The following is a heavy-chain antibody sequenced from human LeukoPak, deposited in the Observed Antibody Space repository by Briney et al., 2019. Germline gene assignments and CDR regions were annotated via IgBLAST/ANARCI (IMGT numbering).Heavy chain of an antibody. J-gene: IGHJ4*02. D-gene: IGHD2-15*01. CDR3: ARHPFATPFDH. Sequence: PSETLSLTCTVSGGSISSYYWTWIRQPAGKGLEWIGRISTSGNSNYNPSLKSRVTMSLDTSKNHFSLNLSSVTAADTAVYYCARHPFATPFDHWGQGTLVTVSS. V-gene: IGHV4-4*07. CDR1: GGSISSYY. CDR2: ISTSGNS.